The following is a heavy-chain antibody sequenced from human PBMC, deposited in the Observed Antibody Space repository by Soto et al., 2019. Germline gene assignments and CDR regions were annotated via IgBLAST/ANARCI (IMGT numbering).Heavy chain of an antibody. V-gene: IGHV1-46*01. CDR3: ARDLASETGSTY. CDR2: INPNGGTT. Sequence: GASVKVSCKASGYTFSSYYIHWVRQAPGQGLEWMGVINPNGGTTGYAQKFLGRVTMTRDTSTSTVYMELSSLRSEDTAVYYCARDLASETGSTYWGQGSLVTVS. J-gene: IGHJ4*02. CDR1: GYTFSSYY. D-gene: IGHD1-7*01.